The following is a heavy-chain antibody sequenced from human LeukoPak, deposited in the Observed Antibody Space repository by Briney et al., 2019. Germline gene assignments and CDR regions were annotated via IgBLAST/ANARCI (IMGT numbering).Heavy chain of an antibody. CDR2: IVPIFGTA. CDR3: ARAIDYGDYVDFDY. Sequence: SVKVSCKASGGTFSSYAISWVRQAPGQGLEWMGGIVPIFGTANYAQKFQGRVTITADESTSTAYMELSSLRSEDTAVYYCARAIDYGDYVDFDYWGQGTLVTVSS. J-gene: IGHJ4*02. V-gene: IGHV1-69*13. D-gene: IGHD4-17*01. CDR1: GGTFSSYA.